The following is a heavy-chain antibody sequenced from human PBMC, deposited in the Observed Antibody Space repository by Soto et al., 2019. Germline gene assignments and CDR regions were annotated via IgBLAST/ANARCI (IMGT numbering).Heavy chain of an antibody. CDR3: ARRYDFWSGYLYYYYMDV. CDR2: IYYSGST. CDR1: GGSISSYY. V-gene: IGHV4-59*08. Sequence: SETLSLTCTVSGGSISSYYWSWIRQPPGKGLEWIGYIYYSGSTNYNPSLKSRVTISVDTSKNQFSLKLSSVTAADTAVYYCARRYDFWSGYLYYYYMDVWGKGTTVTAP. D-gene: IGHD3-3*01. J-gene: IGHJ6*03.